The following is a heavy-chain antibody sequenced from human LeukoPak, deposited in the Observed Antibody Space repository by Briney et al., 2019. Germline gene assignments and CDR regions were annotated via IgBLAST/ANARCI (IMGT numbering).Heavy chain of an antibody. Sequence: ASVKVSCKASGYTFTSYGISWVRQAPGQGLEWMGWISAYNCNTNCAQKLQGRVTMTTDTSTSTAYMELRSLRSDDTAVYYCARGGGRWLQFHEYFQHWGQGTLVTVSS. J-gene: IGHJ1*01. V-gene: IGHV1-18*01. CDR1: GYTFTSYG. D-gene: IGHD5-24*01. CDR3: ARGGGRWLQFHEYFQH. CDR2: ISAYNCNT.